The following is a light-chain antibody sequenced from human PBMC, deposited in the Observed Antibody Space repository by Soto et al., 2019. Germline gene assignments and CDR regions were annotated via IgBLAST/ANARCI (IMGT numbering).Light chain of an antibody. V-gene: IGKV3-11*01. J-gene: IGKJ2*01. CDR2: DAS. Sequence: EIVLKQSPATLSLSPGARATLSVRASQSVSSYLAWYQQKPGQAPRLLIYDASNRATGIPARFSGSGSGTDFTLTISSLEPEDFAVCYCQQLSRTFGQGTKLEIK. CDR3: QQLSRT. CDR1: QSVSSY.